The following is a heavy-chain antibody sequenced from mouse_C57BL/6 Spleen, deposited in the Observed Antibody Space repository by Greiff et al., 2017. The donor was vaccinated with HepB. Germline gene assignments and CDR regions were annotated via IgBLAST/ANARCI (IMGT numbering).Heavy chain of an antibody. CDR2: INPNYGTT. D-gene: IGHD2-3*01. Sequence: VHVKQSGPELVKPGASVKISCKASGYSFTDYNMNWVKQSNGKSLEWIGVINPNYGTTSYNQKFKGKATLTVDQSSSTAYMQLNSLTSEDSAVYYCARSKGKIYDGYYAMDYWGQGTSVTVSS. V-gene: IGHV1-39*01. CDR1: GYSFTDYN. CDR3: ARSKGKIYDGYYAMDY. J-gene: IGHJ4*01.